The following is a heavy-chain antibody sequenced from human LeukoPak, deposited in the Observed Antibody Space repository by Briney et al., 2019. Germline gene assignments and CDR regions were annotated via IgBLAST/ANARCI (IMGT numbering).Heavy chain of an antibody. Sequence: GGSLRLSCAASGFTFSGYGMHWVRQAPGKGLEWVTVIWSDGSNKYYADSVKGRFTISRDNSKNTLYLQMNSLRAEDTAVYYCVRGYYAGRGHHFEYWGQGTLVTVSS. CDR3: VRGYYAGRGHHFEY. CDR1: GFTFSGYG. V-gene: IGHV3-33*01. CDR2: IWSDGSNK. D-gene: IGHD3-22*01. J-gene: IGHJ4*02.